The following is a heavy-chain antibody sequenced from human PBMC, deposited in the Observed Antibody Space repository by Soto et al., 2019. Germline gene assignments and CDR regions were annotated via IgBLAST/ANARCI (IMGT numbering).Heavy chain of an antibody. D-gene: IGHD3-10*01. CDR1: GFTFSSYG. CDR2: ISYDGSNK. J-gene: IGHJ6*02. CDR3: AKDAGITMVRGVTYGMDV. V-gene: IGHV3-30*18. Sequence: GGSLRLSCAASGFTFSSYGMHWVRQAPGKGLEWVAVISYDGSNKYYADSVKGRFTISRDNSKNTLYLQMNSLGAEDTAVYYCAKDAGITMVRGVTYGMDVWGQGTTVTVSS.